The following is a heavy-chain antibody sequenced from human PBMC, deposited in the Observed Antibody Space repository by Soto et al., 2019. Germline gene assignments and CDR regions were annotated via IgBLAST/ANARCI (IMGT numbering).Heavy chain of an antibody. D-gene: IGHD4-17*01. CDR3: ARAFYGDYSDS. J-gene: IGHJ4*02. CDR1: GYTCTTYA. CDR2: ISAGNGNT. V-gene: IGHV1-3*05. Sequence: QVQLVQAGAEEKKPGASVKVSCKASGYTCTTYAIHWVRQAPGQSLEWMGWISAGNGNTKYSQKFQGRVTITRDTSASTAYMELSSLRSEDTAVYYCARAFYGDYSDSWGQGTLVTVSS.